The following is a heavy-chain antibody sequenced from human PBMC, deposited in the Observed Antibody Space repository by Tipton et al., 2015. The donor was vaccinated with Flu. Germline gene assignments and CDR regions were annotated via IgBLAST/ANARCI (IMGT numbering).Heavy chain of an antibody. CDR2: ICHSGNT. D-gene: IGHD2-2*01. CDR1: GDSIGSDYC. Sequence: TLSLTCSVSGDSIGSDYCWGWVRQPPGKGLDWIGNICHSGNTYYNPSLKSRTTISVDRSKNQFSLQLRSVTAADTAVYYCARDPSLGMPDYFDYWGQGTLVTASS. CDR3: ARDPSLGMPDYFDY. J-gene: IGHJ4*02. V-gene: IGHV4-38-2*02.